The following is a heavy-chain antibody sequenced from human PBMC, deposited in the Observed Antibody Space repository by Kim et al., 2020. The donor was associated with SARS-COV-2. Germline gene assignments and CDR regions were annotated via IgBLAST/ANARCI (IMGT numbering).Heavy chain of an antibody. Sequence: GGSLRLSCAASGFTFSSYSMNWVRQAPGKGLEWVSSISSSSSYIYYADSVKGRFTISRDNAKNSLYLQMNSLRAEDTAVYYCARDKSYYYDSSGYPSWGHGTLVTVSS. J-gene: IGHJ4*01. CDR3: ARDKSYYYDSSGYPS. CDR1: GFTFSSYS. V-gene: IGHV3-21*01. D-gene: IGHD3-22*01. CDR2: ISSSSSYI.